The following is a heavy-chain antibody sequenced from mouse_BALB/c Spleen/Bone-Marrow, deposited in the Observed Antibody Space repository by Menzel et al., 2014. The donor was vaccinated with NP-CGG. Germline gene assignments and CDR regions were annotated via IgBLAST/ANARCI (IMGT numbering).Heavy chain of an antibody. V-gene: IGHV1S130*01. CDR2: IHPNSGNT. CDR1: GYTFTSSW. CDR3: ATGFAY. J-gene: IGHJ3*01. Sequence: QVQLQQSGSVLVRPGASVKLSCRASGYTFTSSWMHWAKQRPGQGLEWIGEIHPNSGNTNYNEKFKGKATLTVDTSSSPACVDLSSLTSEDSAVYYCATGFAYWGQGTLVTVSA.